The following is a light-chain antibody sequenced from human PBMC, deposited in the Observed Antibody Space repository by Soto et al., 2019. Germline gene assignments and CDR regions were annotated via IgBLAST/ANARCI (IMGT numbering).Light chain of an antibody. CDR2: STD. V-gene: IGLV1-44*01. Sequence: QSVLTQPHSASGTPGQRVTISCSGTSPNIGRNTVNWYRQLAGTAPKLLVYSTDQRPSGVPDRFSGSKSGTSASLAISGLQSEDEADYFCASWDDKLKGLVFGGGTQLTVL. J-gene: IGLJ7*01. CDR3: ASWDDKLKGLV. CDR1: SPNIGRNT.